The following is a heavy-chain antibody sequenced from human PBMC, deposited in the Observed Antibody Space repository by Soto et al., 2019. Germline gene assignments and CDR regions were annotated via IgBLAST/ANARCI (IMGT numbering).Heavy chain of an antibody. J-gene: IGHJ4*02. D-gene: IGHD7-27*01. Sequence: QITLKESGPTLVKPTQTLTLTCTFSGFSLSTSGVGVGWIRQPPGKALEWLALIYWDDDKRYSPSLKSRLTITKDTSKYQVVLTMTNMDPVDTATYYCAHSLIPNWGSRGAFDYWGQGTLVTVSS. CDR1: GFSLSTSGVG. V-gene: IGHV2-5*02. CDR3: AHSLIPNWGSRGAFDY. CDR2: IYWDDDK.